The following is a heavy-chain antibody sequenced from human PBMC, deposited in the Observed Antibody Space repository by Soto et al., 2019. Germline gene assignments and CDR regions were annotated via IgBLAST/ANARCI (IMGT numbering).Heavy chain of an antibody. Sequence: ASVKVSCKASGFTFTSSAVQWVRQARGQRLEWIGWIVVGSGNTNYAQKFQERVTVTRDMSTSTAYMELSSLRSEDTAVYYCAAARHLEWELRSRNAFDIWGSGTMVTVSS. D-gene: IGHD1-26*01. CDR2: IVVGSGNT. CDR3: AAARHLEWELRSRNAFDI. CDR1: GFTFTSSA. V-gene: IGHV1-58*01. J-gene: IGHJ3*02.